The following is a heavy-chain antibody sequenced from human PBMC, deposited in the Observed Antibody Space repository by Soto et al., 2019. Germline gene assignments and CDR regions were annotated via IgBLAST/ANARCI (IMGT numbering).Heavy chain of an antibody. CDR2: ISASGGRP. CDR3: AKARCSTTDCYVPDS. J-gene: IGHJ5*01. CDR1: ELTCRSYT. Sequence: GGSKILSCAAAELTCRSYTMSWIRQEQGKGLEWISSISASGGRPSYADSVQGRFIISRDNPMNTVYLQMSSLRAEDTARYFCAKARCSTTDCYVPDSWGQGTLVTVSS. V-gene: IGHV3-23*01. D-gene: IGHD1-1*01.